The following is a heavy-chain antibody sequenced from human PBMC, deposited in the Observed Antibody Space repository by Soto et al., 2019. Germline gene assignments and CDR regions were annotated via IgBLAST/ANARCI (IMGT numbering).Heavy chain of an antibody. D-gene: IGHD6-19*01. J-gene: IGHJ6*02. CDR1: GYTFTSYA. Sequence: ASVKVSCKASGYTFTSYAMHWVRQAPGQRLEWMGWINAGNGNTKYSQKFQGRVTITRDTSASTAYMELSSLRSEDTAVYYCATTRKTYSSGWYLDYYYGMDVWGQGTTVTV. CDR3: ATTRKTYSSGWYLDYYYGMDV. V-gene: IGHV1-3*01. CDR2: INAGNGNT.